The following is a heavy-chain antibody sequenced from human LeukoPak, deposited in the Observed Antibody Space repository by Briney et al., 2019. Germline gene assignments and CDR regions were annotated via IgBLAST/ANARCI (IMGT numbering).Heavy chain of an antibody. CDR2: FSSSSYI. CDR1: GFTFSDHS. J-gene: IGHJ4*02. V-gene: IGHV3-21*01. CDR3: ARRGGIAALPLDY. D-gene: IGHD6-6*01. Sequence: GGSLRLSCAASGFTFSDHSMNWVRQAPGKGLEWVSSFSSSSYIYYADSVKGRFTISRDNAKNSLYLQMNSLRAEDTAVYYCARRGGIAALPLDYWGQGTLVTVSS.